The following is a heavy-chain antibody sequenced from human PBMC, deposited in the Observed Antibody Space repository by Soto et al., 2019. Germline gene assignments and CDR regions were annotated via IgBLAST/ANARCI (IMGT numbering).Heavy chain of an antibody. Sequence: ASVKVSCKTSGYTFTNNDVCWVRQAPGQGPEWMGRISTYNGNTNYPQSLQGRLTMTTDTSTTTAYKELRSLRSDDTAVYYCARDPYHVLMVNAPNLYGMDVWGQGTTVTVSS. V-gene: IGHV1-18*01. J-gene: IGHJ6*02. CDR1: GYTFTNND. D-gene: IGHD2-8*01. CDR3: ARDPYHVLMVNAPNLYGMDV. CDR2: ISTYNGNT.